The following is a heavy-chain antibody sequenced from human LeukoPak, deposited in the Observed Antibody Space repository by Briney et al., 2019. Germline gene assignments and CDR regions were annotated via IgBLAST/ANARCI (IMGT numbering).Heavy chain of an antibody. CDR2: ISAYNGNT. D-gene: IGHD1-1*01. J-gene: IGHJ6*02. CDR3: ARVSGLERQYYGMDV. CDR1: GYTFTSYG. V-gene: IGHV1-18*01. Sequence: GASVKVSCKASGYTFTSYGISWVRRAPGQGLEWMGWISAYNGNTNYAQKLQGRVTMTTDTSTSTAYMELRSLRSDDTAVYYCARVSGLERQYYGMDVWGQGTTVTVSS.